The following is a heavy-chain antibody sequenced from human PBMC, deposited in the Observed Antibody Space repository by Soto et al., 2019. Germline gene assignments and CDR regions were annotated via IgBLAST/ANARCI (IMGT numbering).Heavy chain of an antibody. CDR2: FVPMFSSS. J-gene: IGHJ4*02. Sequence: SVKVSCKASGTTFSTHGIHWVRQAPGQGLEWMGGFVPMFSSSNYAQKFQGRLTIVADESTNSAYMELSSLRADDSAIYYCARSGGTYYFDHWGQGTLVTVYS. CDR3: ARSGGTYYFDH. D-gene: IGHD1-1*01. V-gene: IGHV1-69*13. CDR1: GTTFSTHG.